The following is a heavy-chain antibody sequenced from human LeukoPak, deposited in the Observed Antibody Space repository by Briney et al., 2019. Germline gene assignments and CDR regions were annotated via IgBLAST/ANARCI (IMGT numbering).Heavy chain of an antibody. CDR3: ARDLAAAGVVNDY. J-gene: IGHJ4*02. V-gene: IGHV1-46*01. D-gene: IGHD6-13*01. Sequence: ASVQVSCKASGYTFTSYYMHWVRRAPGQGLEWMGIINPSGGSTSYAQKFQGRVTMTRDTSTSTVYMELSSLRSEDTAVYYCARDLAAAGVVNDYWGQGTLVTVSS. CDR1: GYTFTSYY. CDR2: INPSGGST.